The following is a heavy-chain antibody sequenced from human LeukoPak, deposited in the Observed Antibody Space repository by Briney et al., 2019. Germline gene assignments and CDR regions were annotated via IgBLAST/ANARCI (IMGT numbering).Heavy chain of an antibody. D-gene: IGHD3-22*01. J-gene: IGHJ6*03. CDR1: GGSISSYY. V-gene: IGHV4-59*01. CDR2: IYYSGST. CDR3: ARDYYDSSGPYYYYYMDV. Sequence: SETLSLTCTVSGGSISSYYWSWVRQPPGKGLEWIGYIYYSGSTNYNPSLKSRVTISVDTYKNQFSLKLSSVTAADTAVYYCARDYYDSSGPYYYYYMDVWGKGTTVTVSS.